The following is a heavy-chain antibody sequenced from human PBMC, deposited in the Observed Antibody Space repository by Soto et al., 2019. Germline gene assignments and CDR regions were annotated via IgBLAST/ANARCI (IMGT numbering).Heavy chain of an antibody. CDR3: LKDLGSVTTSLPNAY. CDR2: ISSNGGST. CDR1: GFTFSSYA. V-gene: IGHV3-64D*08. J-gene: IGHJ4*02. Sequence: GGSLRLSCSASGFTFSSYAMHWVRQAPGKGLEYVSAISSNGGSTYYADSVKGRFTISRDNSKNTLYLQMSSLRAEDTAVYYCLKDLGSVTTSLPNAYWGQGTLVIVSS. D-gene: IGHD4-17*01.